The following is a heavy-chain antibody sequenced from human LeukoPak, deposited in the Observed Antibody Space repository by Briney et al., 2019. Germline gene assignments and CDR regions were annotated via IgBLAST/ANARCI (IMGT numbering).Heavy chain of an antibody. Sequence: SETLSLTCTASGGSVSSGTNYWSWIRQPPGKGLEWIGYIYYSGSTNYKSSLKGRVTISVDTSKNQFSLKLTSVTAADTAVYYCATMHNSAWYSYWGQGTLVTVSS. J-gene: IGHJ4*02. CDR1: GGSVSSGTNY. CDR2: IYYSGST. CDR3: ATMHNSAWYSY. V-gene: IGHV4-61*01. D-gene: IGHD6-19*01.